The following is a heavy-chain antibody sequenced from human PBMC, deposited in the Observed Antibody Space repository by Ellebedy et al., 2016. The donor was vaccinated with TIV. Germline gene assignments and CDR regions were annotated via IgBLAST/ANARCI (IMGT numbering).Heavy chain of an antibody. CDR3: ASWGHDGSPN. J-gene: IGHJ4*02. V-gene: IGHV1-69*13. Sequence: ASVKVSCKASGGTFSSYAISWVRQAPGQGLEWMGGIIPIFGTANYAQKFQGRVTITADESTSTAYMELRSLRSEDTAVYYCASWGHDGSPNWGQGTLVTVSS. CDR2: IIPIFGTA. D-gene: IGHD3-16*01. CDR1: GGTFSSYA.